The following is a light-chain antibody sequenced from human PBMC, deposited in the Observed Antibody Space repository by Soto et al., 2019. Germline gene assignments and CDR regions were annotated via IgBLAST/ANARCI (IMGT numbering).Light chain of an antibody. V-gene: IGKV3-15*01. CDR2: GAS. CDR1: QSVSSN. J-gene: IGKJ2*01. Sequence: EIVMTQSPATLSVSPGERATLSCRASQSVSSNLAWYQQKPGQAPRLLIYGASTRATVIPARFSGSGSGTEFTLTITRLQSEDFAVHYCQQYNNWPYSFGQGTKLEIK. CDR3: QQYNNWPYS.